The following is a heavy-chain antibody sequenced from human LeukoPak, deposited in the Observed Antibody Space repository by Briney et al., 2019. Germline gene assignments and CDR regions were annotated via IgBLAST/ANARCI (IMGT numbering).Heavy chain of an antibody. CDR3: TRQWFGELFSVFDY. D-gene: IGHD3-10*01. V-gene: IGHV4-59*08. CDR1: HFISSYY. J-gene: IGHJ4*02. Sequence: SETLSLTCTASHFISSYYWSWIRQPPGKGLEWIGYISYSGSTHYNPSLKNRLTISIDTSKNQFSLKLTSVTAADTAVYYCTRQWFGELFSVFDYWGQGSLVTVSS. CDR2: ISYSGST.